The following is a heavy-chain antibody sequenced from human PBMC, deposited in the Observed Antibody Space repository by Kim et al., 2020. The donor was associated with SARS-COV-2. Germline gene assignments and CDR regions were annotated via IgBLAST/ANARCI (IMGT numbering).Heavy chain of an antibody. Sequence: GGSLRLSCAASGFTVSPYWIHWVRQTPGKGLVWLSCINPDATYTAYADSVTGRFTISRDNSKNTVFLQMNSLRVDDTAVYYCARDVTGPSDYWGQGTLVTVSS. D-gene: IGHD4-4*01. J-gene: IGHJ4*02. CDR3: ARDVTGPSDY. CDR1: GFTVSPYW. CDR2: INPDATYT. V-gene: IGHV3-74*01.